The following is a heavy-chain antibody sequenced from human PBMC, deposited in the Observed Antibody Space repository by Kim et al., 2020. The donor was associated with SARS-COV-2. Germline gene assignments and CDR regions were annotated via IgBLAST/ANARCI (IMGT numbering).Heavy chain of an antibody. CDR2: MNPNSGNT. CDR1: GYTFTSYD. V-gene: IGHV1-8*01. J-gene: IGHJ6*02. Sequence: ASVKVSCKASGYTFTSYDINWVRQATGQGLEWMGWMNPNSGNTGYAQKFQGRVTMTRNTSISTAYMELSSLRSEDTAVYYCARVRYCSGGSCVHNYYYYGMDVWGQGTTVTVSS. CDR3: ARVRYCSGGSCVHNYYYYGMDV. D-gene: IGHD2-15*01.